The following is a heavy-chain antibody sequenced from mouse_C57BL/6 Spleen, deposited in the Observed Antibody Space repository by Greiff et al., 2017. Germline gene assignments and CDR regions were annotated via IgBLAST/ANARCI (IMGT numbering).Heavy chain of an antibody. D-gene: IGHD3-2*02. Sequence: QVHVKQPGAELVMPGASVKLSCKASGYTFTSYWMHWVKQRPGQGLEWIGEIDPSDSYTNYNQKFKGKSTLTVDKSSSTAYMQLSSLTSEDSAVYYCARGSSGYVGAMDYWGQGTSVTVSS. CDR2: IDPSDSYT. CDR3: ARGSSGYVGAMDY. CDR1: GYTFTSYW. J-gene: IGHJ4*01. V-gene: IGHV1-69*01.